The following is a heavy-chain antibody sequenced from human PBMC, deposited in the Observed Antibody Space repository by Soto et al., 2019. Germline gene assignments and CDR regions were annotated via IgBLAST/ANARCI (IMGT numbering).Heavy chain of an antibody. J-gene: IGHJ4*02. D-gene: IGHD4-17*01. Sequence: GGSLRLSCVASGFTFNNYAMNWVRQAPGKGLEWVSNIGGRGGNTFYADSMRGRFTISRDNSKNTVYLQMNNLRVDDSATYYCAKPSAYGDFAGSFDSWGQGTLVTVS. CDR3: AKPSAYGDFAGSFDS. CDR1: GFTFNNYA. CDR2: IGGRGGNT. V-gene: IGHV3-23*01.